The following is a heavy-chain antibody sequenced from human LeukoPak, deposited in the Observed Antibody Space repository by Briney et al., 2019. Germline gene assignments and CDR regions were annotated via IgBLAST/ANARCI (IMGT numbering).Heavy chain of an antibody. CDR1: GGSISSSSYY. J-gene: IGHJ5*02. V-gene: IGHV4-39*01. D-gene: IGHD6-13*01. CDR3: ARQTGEAAVISDWFDP. Sequence: PSETLSLTCTVSGGSISSSSYYWGWIRQPPGKGLEWIGSIYYSGSTYYNPSLKSRVTISVDTSKNQFSLKLSSVTAADTAVYYCARQTGEAAVISDWFDPWGQGTLVTVSS. CDR2: IYYSGST.